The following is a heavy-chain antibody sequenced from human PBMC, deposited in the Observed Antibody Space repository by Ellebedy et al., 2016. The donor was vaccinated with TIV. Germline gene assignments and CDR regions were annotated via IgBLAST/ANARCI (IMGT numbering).Heavy chain of an antibody. V-gene: IGHV3-7*03. CDR1: GFTLSSYW. D-gene: IGHD6-13*01. Sequence: GESLKISCAASGFTLSSYWMSWVRQAPGKGLEWVANINQDGSEKYYVDSVKGGFSISRDNAKNSLYLQMNSLRAEDTAVYYCARAVGGSSSLWGQGTLVTVSS. CDR2: INQDGSEK. J-gene: IGHJ4*02. CDR3: ARAVGGSSSL.